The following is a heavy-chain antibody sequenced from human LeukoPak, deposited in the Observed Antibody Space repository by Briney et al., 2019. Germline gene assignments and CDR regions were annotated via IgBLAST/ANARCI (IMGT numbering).Heavy chain of an antibody. Sequence: ASAKVSCKASGYTFTGYYMHWVRQAPGQGLEWMGWIKPNSGDTKYAQKFQGRVTMTRDTSISTVYMELSRLRFDDTAVYYCVTGRTIFYYYMDVWGKGTTVTISS. CDR1: GYTFTGYY. CDR3: VTGRTIFYYYMDV. J-gene: IGHJ6*03. CDR2: IKPNSGDT. V-gene: IGHV1-2*02. D-gene: IGHD3-3*02.